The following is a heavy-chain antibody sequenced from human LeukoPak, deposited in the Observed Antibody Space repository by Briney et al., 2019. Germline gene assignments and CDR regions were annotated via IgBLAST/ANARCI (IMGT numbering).Heavy chain of an antibody. V-gene: IGHV3-23*01. D-gene: IGHD1-26*01. CDR3: AEEVGNTYPTFDY. CDR1: GFTFSTYV. CDR2: ISGSGGST. J-gene: IGHJ4*02. Sequence: GGSLRLSCAASGFTFSTYVMNWFRQAPGKGLEWVSSISGSGGSTYYADSVKGRFTISRDNSKNTLYLQMNSLRVEDTAVYYCAEEVGNTYPTFDYWGQGTLVTVSS.